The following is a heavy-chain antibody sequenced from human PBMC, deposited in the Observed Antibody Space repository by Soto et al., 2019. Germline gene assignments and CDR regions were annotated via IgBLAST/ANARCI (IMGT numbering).Heavy chain of an antibody. D-gene: IGHD5-12*01. Sequence: GGSLRLSCSASGFTFSSYAMHWVRQAPGKGLEYVSGIRGNGDPPFYADSVKGRFTISRDNSKNTLYLQMSSLGADDTAVYYCVKSRGGNNFDFFDWGQGALVTVSS. J-gene: IGHJ4*02. CDR1: GFTFSSYA. CDR3: VKSRGGNNFDFFD. V-gene: IGHV3-64D*06. CDR2: IRGNGDPP.